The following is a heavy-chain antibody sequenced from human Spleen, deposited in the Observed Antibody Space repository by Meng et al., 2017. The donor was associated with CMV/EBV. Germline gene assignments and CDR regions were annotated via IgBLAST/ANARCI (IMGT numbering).Heavy chain of an antibody. Sequence: GESLKISCAASGFTFSSYSMNWVRQAPGKGLEWVSSISSSSTYISYVDSVKGRFIISRDNAKNSLYLQMSSLRAEDTAMYYCARGRGYCSSTNCYQNFDYWGRGTLVTVSS. V-gene: IGHV3-21*01. J-gene: IGHJ4*02. CDR3: ARGRGYCSSTNCYQNFDY. CDR2: ISSSSTYI. D-gene: IGHD2-2*01. CDR1: GFTFSSYS.